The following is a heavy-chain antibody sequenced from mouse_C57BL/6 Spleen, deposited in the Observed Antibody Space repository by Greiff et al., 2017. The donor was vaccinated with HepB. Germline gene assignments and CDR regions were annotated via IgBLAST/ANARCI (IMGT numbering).Heavy chain of an antibody. V-gene: IGHV1-50*01. CDR3: ARSYYSNYGGDY. J-gene: IGHJ2*01. CDR2: IDPSDSYT. CDR1: GYTFTSYW. D-gene: IGHD2-5*01. Sequence: VQLQQSGAELVKPGASVKLSCKASGYTFTSYWMQWVKQRPGQGLEWIGEIDPSDSYTNYNQKFKGKATLTVDTSSSTAYMQLSSLTSEDSAVYYCARSYYSNYGGDYWGQGTTLTVSS.